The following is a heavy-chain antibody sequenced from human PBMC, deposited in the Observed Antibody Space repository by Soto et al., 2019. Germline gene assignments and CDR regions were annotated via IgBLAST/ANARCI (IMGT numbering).Heavy chain of an antibody. J-gene: IGHJ4*02. Sequence: PGGSLRLSCAASGFTFSSYGMHWVRQAPGKGLEWVAVIWYDGSNKYYADSVKGRFTISRDNSKNTLYLQMNRLRAEDTAVYYCARDNHHLREIPYDILTGPDYWGQGTLVTVYS. CDR3: ARDNHHLREIPYDILTGPDY. V-gene: IGHV3-33*01. CDR2: IWYDGSNK. D-gene: IGHD3-9*01. CDR1: GFTFSSYG.